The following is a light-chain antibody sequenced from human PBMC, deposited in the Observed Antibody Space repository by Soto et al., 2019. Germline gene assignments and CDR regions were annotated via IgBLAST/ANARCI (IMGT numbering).Light chain of an antibody. Sequence: EVVMTQPPATLSVSPGERATLSCRASQSVGSKLAWYQQKPGQAPRLLIFDAFTRATGIPARFSGSGSGTEFTLFISSLQSEDFAVYYCQQYNNWPPLTFGGGTNVEI. CDR1: QSVGSK. V-gene: IGKV3-15*01. CDR3: QQYNNWPPLT. CDR2: DAF. J-gene: IGKJ4*01.